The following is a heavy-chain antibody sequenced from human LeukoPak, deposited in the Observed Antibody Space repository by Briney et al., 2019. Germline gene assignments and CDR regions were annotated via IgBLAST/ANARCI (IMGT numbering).Heavy chain of an antibody. J-gene: IGHJ6*02. CDR3: ARDPIGDYYYYYYYGMDV. CDR2: ISAYNGNT. CDR1: GYTFTGYY. V-gene: IGHV1-18*04. D-gene: IGHD4-17*01. Sequence: ASVKVSCTASGYTFTGYYMHWVRQAPGQGLEWMGWISAYNGNTNYAQKLQGRVTMTTDTSTSTAYMELRSLRSDDTAVYYCARDPIGDYYYYYYYGMDVWGQGTTVTVSS.